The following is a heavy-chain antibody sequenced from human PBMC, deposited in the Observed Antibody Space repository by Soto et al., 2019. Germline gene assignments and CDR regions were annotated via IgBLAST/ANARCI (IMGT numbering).Heavy chain of an antibody. CDR3: AKVNWNSGNDDDF. CDR1: GFTFRNYP. D-gene: IGHD5-12*01. V-gene: IGHV3-23*01. Sequence: VQLLESGGGLVQPGGSLRLSCAASGFTFRNYPINWVRQAPGKGLQWVSAITGNSDTFYADSVKGRFTVSRDNAKNTLYLQMNSRRAEDTGVYYCAKVNWNSGNDDDFWGQGTVVTVSS. J-gene: IGHJ4*02. CDR2: ITGNSDT.